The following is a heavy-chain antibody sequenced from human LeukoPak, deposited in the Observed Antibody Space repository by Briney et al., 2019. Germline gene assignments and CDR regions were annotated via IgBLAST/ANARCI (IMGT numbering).Heavy chain of an antibody. CDR2: TFWDDEK. D-gene: IGHD2-15*01. CDR3: AQRRRYCIGGTCAYNFDQ. Sequence: SGPTLVNPTQTLTLTCTFSGFSLTTGVAVAWSRQPPGKALEWIALTFWDDEKRYSSSLESRLTITKYTSRNQVVLTMTNVDPADTATYFCAQRRRYCIGGTCAYNFDQWGQGVLVTVSS. J-gene: IGHJ4*02. CDR1: GFSLTTGVA. V-gene: IGHV2-5*02.